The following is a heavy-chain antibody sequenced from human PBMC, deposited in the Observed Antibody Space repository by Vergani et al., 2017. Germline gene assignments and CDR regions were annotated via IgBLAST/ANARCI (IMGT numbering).Heavy chain of an antibody. D-gene: IGHD2-21*02. CDR3: ARSQGDDWYFDL. J-gene: IGHJ2*01. V-gene: IGHV4-38-2*01. Sequence: QVRLEESGPGLVKPSETLSLTCSVSGYSIGSGFYWAWIRQSPGEGLQWLTSIHNRGKTYHNPSLKSRVSVSLDTSKNRLSLNLTSVTATDTAVYYCARSQGDDWYFDLWGPGSLVTVSS. CDR1: GYSIGSGFY. CDR2: IHNRGKT.